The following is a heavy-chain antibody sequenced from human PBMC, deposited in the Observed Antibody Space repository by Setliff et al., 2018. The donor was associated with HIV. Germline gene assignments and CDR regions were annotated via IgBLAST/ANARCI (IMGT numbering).Heavy chain of an antibody. CDR1: GVSISSGSLF. CDR2: ISTSGTT. D-gene: IGHD4-17*01. Sequence: ASETLSLTCTASGVSISSGSLFWGWIRQPAGKELEWIGHISTSGTTKYNPSHKSRVTISVDTSKNQFSMKLSSVTSDDTAIYYCARMGGYTTTVREIDVGGTARGGFDHWGQGTLVTVSS. CDR3: ARMGGYTTTVREIDVGGTARGGFDH. V-gene: IGHV4-61*09. J-gene: IGHJ4*02.